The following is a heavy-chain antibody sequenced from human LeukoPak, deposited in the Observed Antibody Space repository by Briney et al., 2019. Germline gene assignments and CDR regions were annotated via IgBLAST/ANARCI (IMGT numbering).Heavy chain of an antibody. Sequence: GGSLRLSCAASGFTFSSYSMNWVRQAQGKGVEGVSAISSSSSYIYYADSVKGRFTISRDNAKNSLYLQMNSLRAEDTAVYYCARVNYFDYWGQGTLVTVSS. CDR3: ARVNYFDY. CDR1: GFTFSSYS. V-gene: IGHV3-21*01. J-gene: IGHJ4*02. CDR2: ISSSSSYI.